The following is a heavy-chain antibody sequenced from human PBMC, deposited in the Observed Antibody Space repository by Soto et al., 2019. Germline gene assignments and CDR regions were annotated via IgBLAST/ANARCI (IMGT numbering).Heavy chain of an antibody. Sequence: QVQSVQSGAEVKKPGASLRVSCETSGGTSTIYTITWVRQAPGQGLQWMGRIVPTLRITNYAQEFQGRLTITHDSSTTTAHIELTSLTSEDTADYYCATDKYGAGRVGVRSWGQGTLVIVSS. V-gene: IGHV1-69*08. CDR1: GGTSTIYT. J-gene: IGHJ5*02. CDR2: IVPTLRIT. CDR3: ATDKYGAGRVGVRS. D-gene: IGHD1-26*01.